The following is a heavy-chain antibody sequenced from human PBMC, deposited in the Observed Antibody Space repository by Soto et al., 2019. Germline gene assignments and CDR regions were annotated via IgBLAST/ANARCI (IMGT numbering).Heavy chain of an antibody. J-gene: IGHJ6*02. V-gene: IGHV1-18*01. D-gene: IGHD3-10*01. CDR3: ARDGTNYYGSGSYYRFLDYYYYGMDV. Sequence: ASVKVSCKASGYTFTSYGISWVRQAPGQGLEWMGWISAYNGNTNYAQKLQGRVTMTTDTSTSTAYMELRSLRSDDTAVYYCARDGTNYYGSGSYYRFLDYYYYGMDVWGQGTTVTVSS. CDR2: ISAYNGNT. CDR1: GYTFTSYG.